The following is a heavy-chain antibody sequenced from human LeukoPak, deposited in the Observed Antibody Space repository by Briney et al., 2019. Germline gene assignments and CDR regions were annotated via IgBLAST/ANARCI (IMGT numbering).Heavy chain of an antibody. D-gene: IGHD3-10*01. CDR3: ARGRNYGSGSYPPRWFDP. Sequence: SQTLSLTCAVSGGSISSGGSSWSWIRQPPGKGLEWIGYIYHSGSTYYNPSLKSRVTISVDRSKNQFSLKLSSATAADTAVYYCARGRNYGSGSYPPRWFDPWGQGTLVTVSS. J-gene: IGHJ5*02. CDR2: IYHSGST. CDR1: GGSISSGGSS. V-gene: IGHV4-30-2*01.